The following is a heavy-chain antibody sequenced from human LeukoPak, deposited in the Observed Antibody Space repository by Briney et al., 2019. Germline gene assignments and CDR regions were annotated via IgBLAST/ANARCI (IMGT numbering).Heavy chain of an antibody. CDR2: IYENGGTT. Sequence: GGSLRLSCVGSGFTFRSYAMSWVRQAPEKGLEFVTGIYENGGTTYYADSVKGRFSISRDNSKNTLYLQMDSLRGEDTAVYYCAKDFRIGYSAHFDYWGQGALVTVSS. CDR1: GFTFRSYA. V-gene: IGHV3-23*01. D-gene: IGHD2-21*01. CDR3: AKDFRIGYSAHFDY. J-gene: IGHJ4*02.